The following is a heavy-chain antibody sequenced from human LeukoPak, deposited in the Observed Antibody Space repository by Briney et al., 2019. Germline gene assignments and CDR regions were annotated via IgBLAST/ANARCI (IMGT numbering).Heavy chain of an antibody. Sequence: GGSLRLSCAASGFTFSSYGMNWVRQAPGKGLEWVSSISSSSSYIYYADSVKGRFTISRDNAKNSLYLQMNSLRAEDTAVYYCARDPTTYDSSGSSIDPWGQGTLVTVSS. V-gene: IGHV3-21*01. D-gene: IGHD3-22*01. CDR3: ARDPTTYDSSGSSIDP. J-gene: IGHJ5*02. CDR1: GFTFSSYG. CDR2: ISSSSSYI.